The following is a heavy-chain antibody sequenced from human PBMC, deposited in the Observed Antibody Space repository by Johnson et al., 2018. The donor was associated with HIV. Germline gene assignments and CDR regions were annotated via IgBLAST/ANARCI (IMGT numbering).Heavy chain of an antibody. CDR2: IKQDGSEK. CDR1: GFTFSSYW. D-gene: IGHD3-22*01. V-gene: IGHV3-7*01. Sequence: VQLVESGGGLVQPGRSRRLSCAASGFTFSSYWMSWVRQAPGKGLEWVANIKQDGSEKYYVDSVKGRFTISRDNAKNSLYLQMNSLRAEDTAVYYCVFGEDYYDSGGHHHGPAAFDFWGQGTMVTVSS. J-gene: IGHJ3*01. CDR3: VFGEDYYDSGGHHHGPAAFDF.